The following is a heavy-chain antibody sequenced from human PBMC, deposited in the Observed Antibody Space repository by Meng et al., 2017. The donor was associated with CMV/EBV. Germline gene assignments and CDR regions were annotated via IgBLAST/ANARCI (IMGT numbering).Heavy chain of an antibody. CDR1: GFTFSTYA. Sequence: GGSLRLSCAASGFTFSTYAMSWVRQAPGKGLEWVSGISASGSGTGSTHYADSVKGWFTISRDNSKNTLYLQMNSLRAEDTALYYCAKRSQWLLGLYYYYGLDVWGQGTTVTVSS. V-gene: IGHV3-23*01. J-gene: IGHJ6*02. D-gene: IGHD6-19*01. CDR2: ISASGSGTGST. CDR3: AKRSQWLLGLYYYYGLDV.